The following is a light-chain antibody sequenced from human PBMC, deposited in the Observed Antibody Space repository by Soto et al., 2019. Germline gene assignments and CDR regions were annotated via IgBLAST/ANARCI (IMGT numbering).Light chain of an antibody. V-gene: IGKV1-39*01. CDR1: QSISSY. CDR2: GAS. CDR3: QQSYSTTRK. J-gene: IGKJ1*01. Sequence: DIQMTQSPSSLSASVGDRVTITCRASQSISSYLIWYQQKPGKAPRLLIYGASTLQSGVTSRFSGSGSGTDFTLTISSLQPEDFASYYCQQSYSTTRKFGQGTKVDIK.